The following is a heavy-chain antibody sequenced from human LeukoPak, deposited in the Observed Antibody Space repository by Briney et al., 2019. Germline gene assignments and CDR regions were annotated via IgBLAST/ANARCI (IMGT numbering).Heavy chain of an antibody. Sequence: SETLSLTCTVSGGSISSYYWSWIRQPPGKGLEWIGYIYYSGSTNYNPSLKSRVTISVDTSKNQFSLKLSSVTAADTAVYYCAYGNDFWSGYFPLDYWGQGTLVTVSS. J-gene: IGHJ4*02. CDR1: GGSISSYY. CDR3: AYGNDFWSGYFPLDY. V-gene: IGHV4-59*08. D-gene: IGHD3-3*01. CDR2: IYYSGST.